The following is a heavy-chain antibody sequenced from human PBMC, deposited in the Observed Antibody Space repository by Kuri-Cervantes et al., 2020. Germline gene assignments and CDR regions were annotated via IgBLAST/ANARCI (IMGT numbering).Heavy chain of an antibody. J-gene: IGHJ4*02. CDR1: GFTVSSNY. CDR3: ASGGPGGNLY. D-gene: IGHD3-16*01. CDR2: ISYDGSNK. Sequence: GGSLRLSCAASGFTVSSNYMSWVRQAPGKGLEWVAVISYDGSNKYYADSVKGRFTISRDNSKNTLYLQMNSLRAEDTAVYYCASGGPGGNLYWGQGTLVTVSS. V-gene: IGHV3-30-3*01.